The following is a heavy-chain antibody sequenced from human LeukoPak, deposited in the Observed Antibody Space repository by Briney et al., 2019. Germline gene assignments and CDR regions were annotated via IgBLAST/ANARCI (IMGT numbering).Heavy chain of an antibody. D-gene: IGHD3-22*01. J-gene: IGHJ4*02. Sequence: SVKVSCKASGGTFSSYALSWVRQAPGQGLDWMGGIIPIFGTTNYAQKFQGRVTITVDESTRTAYMELSSLRSEDTAVYYCARKKVHYYDSTAYDYWGQGTLVTVSS. CDR3: ARKKVHYYDSTAYDY. CDR2: IIPIFGTT. V-gene: IGHV1-69*01. CDR1: GGTFSSYA.